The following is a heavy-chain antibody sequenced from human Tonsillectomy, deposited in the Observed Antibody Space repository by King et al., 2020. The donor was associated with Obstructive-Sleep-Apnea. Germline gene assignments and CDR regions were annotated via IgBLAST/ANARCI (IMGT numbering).Heavy chain of an antibody. CDR3: AGEPMTRGLAWYGFDY. CDR2: VSRRSEAI. V-gene: IGHV3-48*04. CDR1: GFTLRDFS. Sequence: VQLVESGGGWVKPGGSLRLSCVASGFTLRDFSMNWVRQTPGKGLEWVSYVSRRSEAIHYTDSVRGRFAIFRDDAKNSIYLQMNRLRAEDSGVYSCAGEPMTRGLAWYGFDYWGQGILVTVPS. J-gene: IGHJ4*02. D-gene: IGHD6-13*01.